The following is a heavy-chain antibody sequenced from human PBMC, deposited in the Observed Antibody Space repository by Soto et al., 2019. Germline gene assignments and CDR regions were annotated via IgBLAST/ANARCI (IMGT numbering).Heavy chain of an antibody. CDR1: GYTFTSYA. V-gene: IGHV1-3*01. Sequence: GASVKVSCKASGYTFTSYAMHWVRQAPGQRLEWMGWINAGNGNTKYSQKFQGRVTIIRDTSASTAYMELSSLRSEDTAVYYCARAGRGGPVYYYYYGMDVWGQGTTVTVSS. CDR3: ARAGRGGPVYYYYYGMDV. CDR2: INAGNGNT. J-gene: IGHJ6*02.